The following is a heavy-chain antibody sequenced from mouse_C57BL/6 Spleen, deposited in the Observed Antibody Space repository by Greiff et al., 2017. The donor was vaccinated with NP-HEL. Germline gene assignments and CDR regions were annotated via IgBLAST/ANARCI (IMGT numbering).Heavy chain of an antibody. V-gene: IGHV1-69*01. D-gene: IGHD2-1*01. J-gene: IGHJ3*01. CDR1: GYTFTSYW. CDR3: ARGSYYGNRAWFAY. Sequence: VQLQQSGAELVMPGASVKLSCKASGYTFTSYWMHWVKQRPGQGLEWIGEIDPSDSYTNYNQKFKGKSTLTVDKSSSTAYMQLSSLTSEDSAVYYCARGSYYGNRAWFAYWGQGTLVTVSA. CDR2: IDPSDSYT.